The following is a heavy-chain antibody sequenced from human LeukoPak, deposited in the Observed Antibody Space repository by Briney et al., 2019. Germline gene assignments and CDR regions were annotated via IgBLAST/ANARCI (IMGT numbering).Heavy chain of an antibody. J-gene: IGHJ5*02. CDR1: GFTFSSYA. CDR2: ISGSGGST. V-gene: IGHV3-23*01. CDR3: AKVADFWSGYSSWFDP. Sequence: GGSLRLSCAASGFTFSSYAMSWVRQAPGKGLEWVSAISGSGGSTYYAGSVKGRFTISRDNSKNTLYLQMNSLRAEDTAVYYCAKVADFWSGYSSWFDPWGQGTLVTVSS. D-gene: IGHD3-3*01.